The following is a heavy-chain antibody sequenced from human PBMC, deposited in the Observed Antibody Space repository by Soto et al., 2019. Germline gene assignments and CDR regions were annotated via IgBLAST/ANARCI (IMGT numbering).Heavy chain of an antibody. D-gene: IGHD3-10*01. J-gene: IGHJ6*02. CDR3: TREGSAPYYYYAMDA. CDR1: GYTLTELS. V-gene: IGHV1-18*01. CDR2: INTHNGNT. Sequence: ASVKVSCKVSGYTLTELSMHWVRQAPGEGLEWLGWINTHNGNTNYAQNLQGRVFMTADTSTNTAYIELRSLRSDDTAIYYCTREGSAPYYYYAMDAWGQGTTVTVSS.